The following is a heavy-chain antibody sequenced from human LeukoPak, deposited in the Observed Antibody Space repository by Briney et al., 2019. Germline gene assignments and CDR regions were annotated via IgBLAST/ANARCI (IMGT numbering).Heavy chain of an antibody. CDR3: AKGGGDYYGFDY. J-gene: IGHJ4*02. CDR1: GFTFSSYG. D-gene: IGHD3-10*01. V-gene: IGHV3-30*18. Sequence: PEGSLRLSCAASGFTFSSYGMHWVRQAPGKGLEWVAVISYDGSNKYYADSVKGRFTISRDNSKNTLYLQMNSLRAEDTAVYYCAKGGGDYYGFDYWGQGTLVTVSS. CDR2: ISYDGSNK.